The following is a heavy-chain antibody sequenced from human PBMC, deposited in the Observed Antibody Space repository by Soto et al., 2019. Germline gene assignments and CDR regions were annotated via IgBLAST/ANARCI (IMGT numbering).Heavy chain of an antibody. J-gene: IGHJ4*02. Sequence: SETLSLTCTVSGGSISSYYWSWIRQPPGKGLEWIGYVYYSGSTNYNPSLKSRVTISVDTSKNQFSLELSSVTAADTAVYYCARDYGDYVIDYWGQGTLVTVSS. CDR1: GGSISSYY. V-gene: IGHV4-59*01. CDR2: VYYSGST. CDR3: ARDYGDYVIDY. D-gene: IGHD4-17*01.